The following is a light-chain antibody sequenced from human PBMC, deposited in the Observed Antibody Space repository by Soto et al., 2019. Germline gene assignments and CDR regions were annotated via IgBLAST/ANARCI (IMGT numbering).Light chain of an antibody. V-gene: IGKV3-15*01. J-gene: IGKJ1*01. Sequence: EIVMTQSPATLSVSPGERATLSCRASQSVSRNLAWYQQKPGQAPRLLSYGASTRATGIPARFSGSGSGTEFTLTISSLQSEDFAVYYCQQSNNWPPWTFGQGTKVEIK. CDR3: QQSNNWPPWT. CDR2: GAS. CDR1: QSVSRN.